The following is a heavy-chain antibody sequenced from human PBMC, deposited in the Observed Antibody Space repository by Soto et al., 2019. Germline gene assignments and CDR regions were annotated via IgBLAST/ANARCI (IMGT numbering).Heavy chain of an antibody. Sequence: SETLSLTCTVSGGSTSSYYWSWIRQPPGKGLEWIGYISYSGSTNYNPSLKSRVTISVDTSKNQFSLTLSSVTAADTAVYYCARQRTESGFVDYWGQGTLLTFSS. V-gene: IGHV4-59*08. CDR1: GGSTSSYY. D-gene: IGHD5-12*01. CDR2: ISYSGST. J-gene: IGHJ4*02. CDR3: ARQRTESGFVDY.